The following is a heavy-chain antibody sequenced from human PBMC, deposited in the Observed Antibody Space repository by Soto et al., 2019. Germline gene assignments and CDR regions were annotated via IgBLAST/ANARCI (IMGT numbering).Heavy chain of an antibody. CDR3: ARDSDYIIAY. CDR2: IHTYNGNR. V-gene: IGHV1-18*01. CDR1: GYTFTSYG. D-gene: IGHD4-4*01. Sequence: QVQLVQSGGEVRKPGASVKVSCKASGYTFTSYGISWVWQAPGQGLEWVGWIHTYNGNRNFPQKLQGRVTLTTDTSTSTAYMELRSLRSDDTAVYYCARDSDYIIAYWGQGTLVTVSS. J-gene: IGHJ4*02.